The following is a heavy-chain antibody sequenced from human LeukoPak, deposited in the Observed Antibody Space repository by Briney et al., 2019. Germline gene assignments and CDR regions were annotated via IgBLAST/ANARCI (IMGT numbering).Heavy chain of an antibody. Sequence: GESLKISCNGSGCSFTTGWIGWGRQMPGKGLEWVAIIYPGDSDTRYSPSFQGQVSISVDKSITTAYLQRSSLKASDTAIYYCEVGWRGSDYAPAVYWSQGTLVTVSS. CDR1: GCSFTTGW. CDR2: IYPGDSDT. V-gene: IGHV5-51*01. CDR3: EVGWRGSDYAPAVY. D-gene: IGHD1-26*01. J-gene: IGHJ4*02.